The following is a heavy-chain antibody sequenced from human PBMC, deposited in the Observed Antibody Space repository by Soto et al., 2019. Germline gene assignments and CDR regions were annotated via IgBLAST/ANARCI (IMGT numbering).Heavy chain of an antibody. J-gene: IGHJ6*02. CDR1: GGTFSSYA. CDR2: IIPIFGTA. Sequence: QVQLVQSGAEVKKPGSSVKVSCKASGGTFSSYAISWVRQAPGQGLEWMGGIIPIFGTANYAQKFQGRVTITADASTSTAYMELSSLRSEDTAVDYCARDGGGSSSYYYYYGMDVWGQGTTVTVSS. V-gene: IGHV1-69*01. D-gene: IGHD6-6*01. CDR3: ARDGGGSSSYYYYYGMDV.